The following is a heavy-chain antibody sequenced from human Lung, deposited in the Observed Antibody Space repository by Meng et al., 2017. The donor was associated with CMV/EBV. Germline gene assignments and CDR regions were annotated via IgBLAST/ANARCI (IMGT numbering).Heavy chain of an antibody. D-gene: IGHD6-13*01. Sequence: SVXVSXKASGGTFSSYAISWVRQAPGQGLEWMGGIIPIFGTANCAQKFQGRVTITTAESTNTAYMELSSLRSEDTAVYYCARGGSSSWSRRYNWFDPWGQGXLVTVSS. V-gene: IGHV1-69*05. CDR3: ARGGSSSWSRRYNWFDP. CDR2: IIPIFGTA. CDR1: GGTFSSYA. J-gene: IGHJ5*01.